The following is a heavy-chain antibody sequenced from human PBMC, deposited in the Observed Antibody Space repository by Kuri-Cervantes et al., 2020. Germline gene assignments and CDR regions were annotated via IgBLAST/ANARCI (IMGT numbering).Heavy chain of an antibody. CDR3: TTTFMITFGGVIVKAEDY. CDR2: IKSKTDGGTT. CDR1: GWILSRYA. D-gene: IGHD3-16*02. V-gene: IGHV3-15*01. J-gene: IGHJ4*02. Sequence: GYLKIYCASPGWILSRYAMSWVRQAPGKGLEWVGRIKSKTDGGTTDYAAPVKGRFTISRDDSKNTLYVQMNSLKTEDTAVYYCTTTFMITFGGVIVKAEDYWGQGTLVTVSS.